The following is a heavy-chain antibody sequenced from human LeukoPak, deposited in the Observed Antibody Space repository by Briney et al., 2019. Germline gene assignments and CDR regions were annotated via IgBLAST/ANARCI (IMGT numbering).Heavy chain of an antibody. V-gene: IGHV3-30*04. D-gene: IGHD3-22*01. CDR3: ARGITMIVVVITESNFDY. Sequence: GGSLRLSCAASGFTFSSYAMHWVRQAPGKGLEWVAVISYDGSNKYYADSVKGRFTISRDNSKNTLYLQMNSLRAEDTAVNYCARGITMIVVVITESNFDYWGQGTLVTVSS. J-gene: IGHJ4*02. CDR1: GFTFSSYA. CDR2: ISYDGSNK.